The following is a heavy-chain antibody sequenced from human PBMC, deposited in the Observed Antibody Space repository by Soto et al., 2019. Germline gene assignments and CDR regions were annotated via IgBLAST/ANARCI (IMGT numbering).Heavy chain of an antibody. D-gene: IGHD2-8*01. CDR1: GISFTTYA. Sequence: GGSLRLSCAASGISFTTYAMTWVRQAPGKGLEWISTVAGNVSNRHYADFVKGRFTISRDNSKNTLSLQMNSLRAEDTAVYYCAGEYLRINYLNGKYYSYGLDVWGQGTAVTVSS. CDR3: AGEYLRINYLNGKYYSYGLDV. V-gene: IGHV3-23*01. J-gene: IGHJ6*02. CDR2: VAGNVSNR.